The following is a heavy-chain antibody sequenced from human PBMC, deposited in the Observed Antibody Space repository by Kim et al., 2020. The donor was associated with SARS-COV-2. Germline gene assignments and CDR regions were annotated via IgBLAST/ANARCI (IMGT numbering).Heavy chain of an antibody. CDR3: AKDMGGLLDFEADY. Sequence: GGSLRLSCAASGFTFDDYAMHWVRQAPGKGLEWVSGISWNSGSIGYADSVKGRFTISRDNAKNSLYLQMNSLRAEDTALYYCAKDMGGLLDFEADYWGQGTLVTVSS. CDR2: ISWNSGSI. J-gene: IGHJ4*02. D-gene: IGHD1-26*01. CDR1: GFTFDDYA. V-gene: IGHV3-9*01.